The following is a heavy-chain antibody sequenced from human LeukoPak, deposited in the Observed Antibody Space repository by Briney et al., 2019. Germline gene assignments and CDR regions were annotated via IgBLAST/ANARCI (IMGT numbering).Heavy chain of an antibody. D-gene: IGHD6-19*01. CDR3: AKVRWDNSGWYYLDS. Sequence: GGSLRLSCGASGFTFNNYVMSWVRQAPGKGLQWVSSISGTGVTIDYADSVKGRFTVSRDNSKSTLLLQMNSLRAEDTAVYYCAKVRWDNSGWYYLDSWGQGTLVTVSS. CDR1: GFTFNNYV. J-gene: IGHJ4*02. CDR2: ISGTGVTI. V-gene: IGHV3-23*01.